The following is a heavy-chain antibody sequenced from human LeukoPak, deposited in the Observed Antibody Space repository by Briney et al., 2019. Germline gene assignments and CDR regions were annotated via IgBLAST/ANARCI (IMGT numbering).Heavy chain of an antibody. V-gene: IGHV3-48*04. D-gene: IGHD5-24*01. J-gene: IGHJ4*02. CDR3: ARRAENDY. CDR2: ISSSSSTI. Sequence: PGGSLRLSCAASGFTFSSYAMSWVRQAPGKGLEWVSYISSSSSTIYYADSVKGRFTISRDNAKNSLYLQMNSLRAEDTAVYYCARRAENDYWGQGTLVTVSS. CDR1: GFTFSSYA.